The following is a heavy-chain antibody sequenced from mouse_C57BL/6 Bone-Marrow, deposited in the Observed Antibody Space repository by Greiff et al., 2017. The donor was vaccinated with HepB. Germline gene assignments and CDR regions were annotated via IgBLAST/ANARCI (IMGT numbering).Heavy chain of an antibody. V-gene: IGHV5-6*02. CDR3: ARLPYYDYDVGYYYAMDY. D-gene: IGHD2-4*01. CDR2: ISSGGSYT. J-gene: IGHJ4*01. Sequence: DVKLVESGGDLVKPGGSLKLSCAASGFTFSSYGMSWVRQTPDKRLEWVATISSGGSYTYYPDSVKGRFTISRDNAKNTLYLQMSSLKSEDTAMYYCARLPYYDYDVGYYYAMDYWGQGTSVTVSS. CDR1: GFTFSSYG.